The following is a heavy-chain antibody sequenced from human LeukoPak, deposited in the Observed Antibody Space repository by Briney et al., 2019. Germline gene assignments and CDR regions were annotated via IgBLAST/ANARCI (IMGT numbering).Heavy chain of an antibody. Sequence: GGSLRLSCSTSGFTFSNHFMHWVRQAPGKGLEYVSSIGPNGASTLYADSVRGRFTISGDNSKNALYLQLTSLRLEDTALYYCVKDLTGTWFFDYWGQGTLVTVSS. V-gene: IGHV3-64D*06. CDR3: VKDLTGTWFFDY. CDR1: GFTFSNHF. J-gene: IGHJ4*02. D-gene: IGHD3-9*01. CDR2: IGPNGAST.